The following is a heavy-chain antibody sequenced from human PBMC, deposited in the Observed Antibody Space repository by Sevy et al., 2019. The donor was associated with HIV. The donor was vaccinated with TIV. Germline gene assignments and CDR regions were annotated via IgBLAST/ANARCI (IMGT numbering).Heavy chain of an antibody. V-gene: IGHV3-30*09. CDR2: ISYDGRNK. Sequence: GGSLRLSCSASGFTFSSYALLWVRQAPGKGLEWVSLISYDGRNKYYSDSVKGRFAISRDKSKTTLFLQMESLRTEDRAIYYCARVGVSYCTDDCYHRFDYWGRGTLVTVSS. CDR3: ARVGVSYCTDDCYHRFDY. J-gene: IGHJ4*02. CDR1: GFTFSSYA. D-gene: IGHD2-21*02.